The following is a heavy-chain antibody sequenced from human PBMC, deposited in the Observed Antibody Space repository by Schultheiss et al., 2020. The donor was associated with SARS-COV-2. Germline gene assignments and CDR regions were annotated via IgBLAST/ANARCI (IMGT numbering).Heavy chain of an antibody. CDR3: ARVRSPGYCSGGSCFYFDY. J-gene: IGHJ4*02. V-gene: IGHV3-33*01. CDR2: LWYDGSNK. D-gene: IGHD2-15*01. CDR1: AFTFSSYG. Sequence: GGSLRLSCAASAFTFSSYGMHWVRQAPGKGLEWVAVLWYDGSNKYYADSVKGRFTISRDNSKNTLYLQMNSLRAEDTAVYYCARVRSPGYCSGGSCFYFDYWGQGTLVTVSS.